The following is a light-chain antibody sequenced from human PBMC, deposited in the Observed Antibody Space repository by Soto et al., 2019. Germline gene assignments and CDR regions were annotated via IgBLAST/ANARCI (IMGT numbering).Light chain of an antibody. Sequence: NFMLTQPHSVSESPGKTVTISCTGSSGRIASNYVQWYQQRPGSAPTTVIYEDNQRPSGVPDRFSGSIDSSSTSASLTISGLQTEDEADYYCQSYDSSTHVVFGGGTKVTVL. V-gene: IGLV6-57*02. CDR1: SGRIASNY. CDR3: QSYDSSTHVV. CDR2: EDN. J-gene: IGLJ2*01.